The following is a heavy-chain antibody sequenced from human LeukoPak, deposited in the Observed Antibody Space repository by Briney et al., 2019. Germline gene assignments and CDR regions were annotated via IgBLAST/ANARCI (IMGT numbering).Heavy chain of an antibody. CDR1: GGSISSGSYY. J-gene: IGHJ4*02. CDR2: IHTSGST. Sequence: PSETLSLTCTVSGGSISSGSYYWSWIRQPAGKGLEWIGRIHTSGSTSYNPSLKSRVTMSVETSKNHFSLKLTSVTAADTAVYYCARDGGSGWYNYWGQGTLVTVSS. CDR3: ARDGGSGWYNY. V-gene: IGHV4-61*02. D-gene: IGHD6-19*01.